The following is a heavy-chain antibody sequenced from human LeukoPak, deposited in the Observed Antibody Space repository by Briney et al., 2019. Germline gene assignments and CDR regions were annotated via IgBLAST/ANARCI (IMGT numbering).Heavy chain of an antibody. CDR2: ISSTSSYI. D-gene: IGHD3-9*01. CDR1: GFTFSSY. J-gene: IGHJ4*02. Sequence: GGSLRLSCAASGFTFSSYMNWVRQAPGKGLEWVSSISSTSSYIYYADSVKGRFTISRDNAENSLYLQMNSPRADDTAVYYCARGQSRYFDWYLGFFDYWGQGTLVTVSS. V-gene: IGHV3-21*01. CDR3: ARGQSRYFDWYLGFFDY.